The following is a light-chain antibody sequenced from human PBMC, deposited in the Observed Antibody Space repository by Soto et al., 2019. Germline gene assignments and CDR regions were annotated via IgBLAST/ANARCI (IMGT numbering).Light chain of an antibody. CDR2: EVV. CDR3: KSYAGSNNYV. CDR1: KGDIGVYDF. J-gene: IGLJ1*01. Sequence: QSVRTQPPSASGSPGQSVTISCTGSKGDIGVYDFVSWYQHHPGKAPRLIIYEVVQRHSGVTDRFSGSKSGNTASLTVSGLQAADEADYFCKSYAGSNNYVFGSGTKVTVL. V-gene: IGLV2-8*01.